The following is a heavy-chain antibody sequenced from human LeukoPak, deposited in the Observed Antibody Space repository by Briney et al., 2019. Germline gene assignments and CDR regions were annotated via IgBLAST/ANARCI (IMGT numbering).Heavy chain of an antibody. D-gene: IGHD3-3*01. CDR1: GGSISGYY. CDR2: IYYSGST. CDR3: AGVYYDFWSGYLGGYFDY. V-gene: IGHV4-59*01. J-gene: IGHJ4*02. Sequence: SETLSLTCTVSGGSISGYYWSWIRQPPGKGLEWIGYIYYSGSTNYNPSLKSRVTISVDTSKNQFSLKLSSVTAADTALYYCAGVYYDFWSGYLGGYFDYWAREPWSPSPQ.